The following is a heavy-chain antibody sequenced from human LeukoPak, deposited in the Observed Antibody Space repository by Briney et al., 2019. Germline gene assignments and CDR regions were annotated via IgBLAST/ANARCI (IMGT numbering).Heavy chain of an antibody. D-gene: IGHD2-2*01. CDR3: ARGGVPMPAAMDY. CDR1: GFTFSDYH. J-gene: IGHJ4*02. Sequence: PGGSLRLSCAASGFTFSDYHMDWVRQAPGKGLEWVGRTRNKAYTYSTEYAASVKGRFTISRDDSKNSLYLQMNSLKTEDTAVYYCARGGVPMPAAMDYWGQGTLVTVSS. CDR2: TRNKAYTYST. V-gene: IGHV3-72*01.